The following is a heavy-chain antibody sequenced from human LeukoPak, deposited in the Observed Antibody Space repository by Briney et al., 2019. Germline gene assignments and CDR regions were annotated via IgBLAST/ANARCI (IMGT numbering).Heavy chain of an antibody. CDR1: GDSISSSSSY. V-gene: IGHV4-39*07. CDR3: ARTFRGSPAGGFYYYYYMDV. Sequence: PSETLSLTCTVSGDSISSSSSYWGWIRQPPGKGLEWIGSIYYSGSTYYNTSLKSRVTISVDTSKNQFSLKLSSVTAADTAVYYCARTFRGSPAGGFYYYYYMDVWGKGTTVTVSS. CDR2: IYYSGST. D-gene: IGHD1-26*01. J-gene: IGHJ6*03.